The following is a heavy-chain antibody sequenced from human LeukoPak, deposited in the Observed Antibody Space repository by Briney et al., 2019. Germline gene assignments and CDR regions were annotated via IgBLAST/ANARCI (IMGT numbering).Heavy chain of an antibody. V-gene: IGHV3-66*01. D-gene: IGHD4-23*01. CDR3: ARDPLYGDYGGDVDY. J-gene: IGHJ4*02. CDR1: GFTVSSNY. Sequence: PGGSLRLSCAASGFTVSSNYMSWVRQAPGKGLEWASVIYSGGATYYADSVKGRFTISRDNSKNTLYLQMNSLRAEDTAVYHCARDPLYGDYGGDVDYWGQGTLVTVSS. CDR2: IYSGGAT.